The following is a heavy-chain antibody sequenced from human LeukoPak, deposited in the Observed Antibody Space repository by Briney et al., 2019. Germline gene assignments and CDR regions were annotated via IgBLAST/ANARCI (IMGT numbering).Heavy chain of an antibody. CDR3: ATEVLYGGYYGGD. CDR2: IIPIFGTA. D-gene: IGHD5-12*01. Sequence: ASVKVSCKASGGTFSSYAISWVRQAPGQGLEWMGGIIPIFGTANYAQKFQGRVTITADESTSTAYMELSSLRSDDTAVYYCATEVLYGGYYGGDWGQGTLVTVSS. V-gene: IGHV1-69*13. J-gene: IGHJ4*02. CDR1: GGTFSSYA.